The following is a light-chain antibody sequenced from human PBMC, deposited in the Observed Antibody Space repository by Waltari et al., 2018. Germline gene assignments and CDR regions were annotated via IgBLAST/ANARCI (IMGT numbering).Light chain of an antibody. J-gene: IGLJ3*02. CDR1: SSDVVGYNY. CDR2: DVS. V-gene: IGLV2-11*01. CDR3: CSYGGTYSWV. Sequence: QSALTQPRSVSGSPGQSVTISCTGTSSDVVGYNYVSWYQQHPGKAPKLMIHDVSKRPSGVPYCFSGSKAGNTASLTISGLQAEDEADYYCCSYGGTYSWVFGGGTKLTVL.